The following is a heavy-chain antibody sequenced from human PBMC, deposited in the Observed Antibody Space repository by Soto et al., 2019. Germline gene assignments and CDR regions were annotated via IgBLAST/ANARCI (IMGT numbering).Heavy chain of an antibody. V-gene: IGHV1-69*01. D-gene: IGHD3-22*01. J-gene: IGHJ6*02. CDR2: IIPIFDIT. CDR1: GGTFRSYS. Sequence: QVQLVQSGAEVKKPGSSVKVSCKASGGTFRSYSISWVRQAPGQGLEWMGGIIPIFDITNYAQKFQGRVTITADESTSTAYMEQSSLGSDDTAVYYCARPDEGGYSSNHHYYYALDVWGQGTTVTV. CDR3: ARPDEGGYSSNHHYYYALDV.